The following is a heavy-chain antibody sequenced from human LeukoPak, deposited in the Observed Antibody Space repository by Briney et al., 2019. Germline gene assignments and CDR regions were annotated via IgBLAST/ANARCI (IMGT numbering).Heavy chain of an antibody. CDR1: GGSVGSSNSY. Sequence: PSETLSLTCTVSGGSVGSSNSYWGWIRQPPRKRPEWISSIYYSGPTYDNPSLKSRVSISIDPSKTHFSLKVSSVTAADTAVYFCASGTFDDYGDYARGDYFDHWGQGTLVTVSS. CDR2: IYYSGPT. CDR3: ASGTFDDYGDYARGDYFDH. V-gene: IGHV4-39*02. D-gene: IGHD4-17*01. J-gene: IGHJ4*02.